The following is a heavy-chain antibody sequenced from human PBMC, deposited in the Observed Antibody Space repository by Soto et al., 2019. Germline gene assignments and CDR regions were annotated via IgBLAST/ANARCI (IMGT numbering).Heavy chain of an antibody. D-gene: IGHD2-21*02. CDR3: AHSRCGGDCLQSYSSHYYYGMDV. CDR2: IYWDDDK. Sequence: GSGPTVVNPTQTLTLTCTFSGFSLSTGGVGVGWIRQPPGKALEWLALIYWDDDKRYSPSLRSRLTVTKDTSKNQVVLTMTNMDPVDTATYYCAHSRCGGDCLQSYSSHYYYGMDVWGQGTTVTVSS. J-gene: IGHJ6*02. CDR1: GFSLSTGGVG. V-gene: IGHV2-5*02.